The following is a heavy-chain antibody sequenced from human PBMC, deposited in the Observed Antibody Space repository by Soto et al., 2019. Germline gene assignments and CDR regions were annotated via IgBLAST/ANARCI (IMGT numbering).Heavy chain of an antibody. D-gene: IGHD2-2*01. Sequence: QMQLVQSGPEVKKPGTSVKVSCKASGFSFTRSAMQWVRQARGQRLEWIGWIVIGSGNTNYAQNFQERVTITRDMSTSTAYMELSSLRSEDTAVYYCAADRDCTSIRCYPVNMDVWGKGTTVTVSS. J-gene: IGHJ6*03. CDR2: IVIGSGNT. CDR3: AADRDCTSIRCYPVNMDV. CDR1: GFSFTRSA. V-gene: IGHV1-58*02.